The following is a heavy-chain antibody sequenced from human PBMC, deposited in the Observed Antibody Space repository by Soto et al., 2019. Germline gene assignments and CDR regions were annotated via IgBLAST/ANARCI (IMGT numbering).Heavy chain of an antibody. CDR1: GVSSDNFF. J-gene: IGHJ1*01. V-gene: IGHV4-59*03. D-gene: IGHD3-16*01. CDR3: GRARGGFTVSSIPLVEGFVP. CDR2: VSQGGAAAYMSEGVTT. Sequence: HVQRQESGPGLLRPSETLSLTCTVSGVSSDNFFWSWIRQTHGKGLEWIGYVSQGGAAAYMSEGVTTRYNPSLEGLAIISLAMPKDQFSLKLTLVTAADTAVYFCGRARGGFTVSSIPLVEGFVPWGQGTLVTLSP.